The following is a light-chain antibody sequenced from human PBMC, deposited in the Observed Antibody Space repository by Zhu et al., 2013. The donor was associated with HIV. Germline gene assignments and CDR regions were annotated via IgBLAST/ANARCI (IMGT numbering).Light chain of an antibody. Sequence: DIGLTQSPSFVSAAVGDRVTITCRSSQDINNYLAWFQKKPGKAPKSLIYSASNLQSGVPSRFSGGGSGTDFTLTISNLQPEDFATYYCLHYDSHPYTFGQGTQLEI. CDR2: SAS. CDR1: QDINNY. J-gene: IGKJ2*01. V-gene: IGKV1-16*01. CDR3: LHYDSHPYT.